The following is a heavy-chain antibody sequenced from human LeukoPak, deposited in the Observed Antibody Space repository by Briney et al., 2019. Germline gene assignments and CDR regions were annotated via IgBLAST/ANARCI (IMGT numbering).Heavy chain of an antibody. J-gene: IGHJ4*02. Sequence: SVKVSCKASGGTFSSYAISWVRQAPGQGLEWMGGIIPIFGTANYAQKFQGRVTITADESTSTAYMELSSLRSEDTAVYYCARHLIPTVPYSPFDYWGQGTLVTVSS. CDR3: ARHLIPTVPYSPFDY. V-gene: IGHV1-69*01. CDR1: GGTFSSYA. D-gene: IGHD2-21*01. CDR2: IIPIFGTA.